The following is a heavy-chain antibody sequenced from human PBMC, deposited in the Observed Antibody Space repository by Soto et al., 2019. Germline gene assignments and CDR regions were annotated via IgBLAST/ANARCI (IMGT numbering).Heavy chain of an antibody. J-gene: IGHJ4*02. CDR3: ARAECSSTSCYSFDY. Sequence: ASVKVSCKASGYTFTGYYMHWVRQAPGQGLEWMGWINPNSGGTNYAQKFQGRVTMTRDTSINTAYMELSRLRSDDTAVYYCARAECSSTSCYSFDYWGQGTLVTVSS. CDR1: GYTFTGYY. V-gene: IGHV1-2*02. CDR2: INPNSGGT. D-gene: IGHD2-2*02.